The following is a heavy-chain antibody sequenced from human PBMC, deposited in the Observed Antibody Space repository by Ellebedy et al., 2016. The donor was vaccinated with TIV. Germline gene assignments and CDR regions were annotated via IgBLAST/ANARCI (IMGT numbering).Heavy chain of an antibody. D-gene: IGHD2-15*01. Sequence: GGSLRLXXAASGFTFSNYAMSWVRQAPGKGLEWVSVISGSGGSTYYADSVRGRFTISRDNSKNTLHLQMNSLRAEDTAVYFCAKGSKVGYCSASGCYSFWDYWGQGTLVTVSS. CDR3: AKGSKVGYCSASGCYSFWDY. CDR1: GFTFSNYA. V-gene: IGHV3-23*01. CDR2: ISGSGGST. J-gene: IGHJ4*02.